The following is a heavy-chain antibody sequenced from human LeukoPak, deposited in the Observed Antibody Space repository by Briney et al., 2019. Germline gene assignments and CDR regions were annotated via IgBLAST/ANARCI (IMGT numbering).Heavy chain of an antibody. CDR2: INHSGST. J-gene: IGHJ4*02. Sequence: SETLSLTCAVYGGSFSGYHWSWIRQPPGKGLGWIGKINHSGSTNYNPSLKSRVTISVDTSKNQFSLKLSSVTAADTAVYFCARGNYDYFDSWGQGTLVTVSS. D-gene: IGHD1-7*01. CDR1: GGSFSGYH. V-gene: IGHV4-34*01. CDR3: ARGNYDYFDS.